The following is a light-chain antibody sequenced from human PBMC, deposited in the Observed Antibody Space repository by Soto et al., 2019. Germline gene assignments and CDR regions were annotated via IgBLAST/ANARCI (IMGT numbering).Light chain of an antibody. V-gene: IGKV3-15*01. CDR2: GAS. CDR3: QQYNNWPPYT. CDR1: QSVGSN. Sequence: EIVMTQSPATLSVSPGERATVSCRASQSVGSNLAWYQQKPGQAPRLLIYGASTRATGIPARFTGSGSGTEFTLTISSLRSEDFALYYCQQYNNWPPYTFGQGTNLDIK. J-gene: IGKJ2*01.